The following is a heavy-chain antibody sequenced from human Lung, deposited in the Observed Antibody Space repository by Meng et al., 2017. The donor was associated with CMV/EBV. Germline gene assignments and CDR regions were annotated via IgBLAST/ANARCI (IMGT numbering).Heavy chain of an antibody. J-gene: IGHJ6*01. CDR2: ISVSGGTT. CDR3: AREESAWRYQLQLHYGLDA. Sequence: SCVASGFPLRTNAMRWVRQAPGKGLECVSRISVSGGTTHYTDSVKGRFTVSRDNSKNTLYLQMNRLRAEDTAVYYCAREESAWRYQLQLHYGLDAWXQGTTVT. CDR1: GFPLRTNA. V-gene: IGHV3-23*01. D-gene: IGHD2-2*01.